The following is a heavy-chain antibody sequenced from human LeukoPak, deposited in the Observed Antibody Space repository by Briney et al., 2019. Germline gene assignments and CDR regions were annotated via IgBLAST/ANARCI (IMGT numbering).Heavy chain of an antibody. V-gene: IGHV3-23*01. J-gene: IGHJ5*02. CDR1: GFTFSSYA. D-gene: IGHD1-1*01. CDR2: ISGSGGRT. Sequence: GGSLTLSCAPSGFTFSSYAMSWVRHAPGKGREWVSAISGSGGRTYYADSVKGRFTISRDNSKNTLYLQMNSLRAEDTAVYYCAKPQNWNDEPWFDPWGQGTLVTVSS. CDR3: AKPQNWNDEPWFDP.